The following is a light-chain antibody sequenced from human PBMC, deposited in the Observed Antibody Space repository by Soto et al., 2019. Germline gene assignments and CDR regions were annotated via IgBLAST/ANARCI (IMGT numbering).Light chain of an antibody. CDR2: DVS. CDR3: QQRTNWPVT. CDR1: QSVSSY. V-gene: IGKV3-11*01. J-gene: IGKJ5*01. Sequence: EIELTQSPATLSLSPGERATLSCRASQSVSSYLAWYQQKPGQAPRLLIYDVSNRATGIPARFSGSGSGTDFTLTISSLEPEDFALYYCQQRTNWPVTFGQGTRLEIK.